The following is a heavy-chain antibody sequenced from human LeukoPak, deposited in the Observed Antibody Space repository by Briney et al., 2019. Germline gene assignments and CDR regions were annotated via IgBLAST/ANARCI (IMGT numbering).Heavy chain of an antibody. D-gene: IGHD6-13*01. V-gene: IGHV4-39*07. CDR1: GGSISSSNYY. Sequence: RSSETLSLTCTVSGGSISSSNYYWGWIRQPPGKGLEWIGSIYYSGSTYYNPSLKSRVTMSVDTSKNQFSLKLSSVTAADTAVYYCARVIAAAGNYYFDYWGQGTLVTVSS. J-gene: IGHJ4*02. CDR2: IYYSGST. CDR3: ARVIAAAGNYYFDY.